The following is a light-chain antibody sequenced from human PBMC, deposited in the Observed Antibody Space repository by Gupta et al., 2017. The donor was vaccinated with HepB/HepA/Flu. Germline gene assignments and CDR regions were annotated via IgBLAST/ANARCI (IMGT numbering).Light chain of an antibody. Sequence: SALPQPASVSGSPGPSITISCTGTSSDVGGYNFVSWYQQHPGKAPKLMIYDVSKRPSGVANRFSGSKSGNTASLTISGLQAEDEADYYCSAYTSSSTLVFGGGTKLTVL. J-gene: IGLJ2*01. CDR3: SAYTSSSTLV. CDR2: DVS. V-gene: IGLV2-14*03. CDR1: SSDVGGYNF.